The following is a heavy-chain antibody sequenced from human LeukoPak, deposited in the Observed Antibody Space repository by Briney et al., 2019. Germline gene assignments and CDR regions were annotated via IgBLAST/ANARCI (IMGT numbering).Heavy chain of an antibody. CDR1: GGSISSGSYY. CDR2: IYTSGST. J-gene: IGHJ4*02. V-gene: IGHV4-61*02. Sequence: KPSETLSLTCTVSGGSISSGSYYWSWIRQPAGKGLEWIGRIYTSGSTNYNPSLKSRVTISVDTSKNQFSLKLSSVTAADTAVYYCARFSSSWSRTFDYWGQGTLVTVSS. D-gene: IGHD6-13*01. CDR3: ARFSSSWSRTFDY.